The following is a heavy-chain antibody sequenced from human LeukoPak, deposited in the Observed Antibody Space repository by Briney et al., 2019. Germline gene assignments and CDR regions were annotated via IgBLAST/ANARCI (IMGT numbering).Heavy chain of an antibody. CDR2: INPNSGGT. CDR3: ARDTPIAAAGTSRDY. Sequence: ASVKVSCKASGYTFTGYYMHRVRQAPGQGLEWMGWINPNSGGTNYAQKFQGRVTMTRDTSISTAYMELSRLRSDDTAVYYCARDTPIAAAGTSRDYWGQGTLVTVSS. J-gene: IGHJ4*02. V-gene: IGHV1-2*02. D-gene: IGHD6-13*01. CDR1: GYTFTGYY.